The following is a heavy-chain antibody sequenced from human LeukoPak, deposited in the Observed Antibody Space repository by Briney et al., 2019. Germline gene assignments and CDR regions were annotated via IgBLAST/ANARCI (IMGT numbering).Heavy chain of an antibody. V-gene: IGHV4-59*01. J-gene: IGHJ4*02. D-gene: IGHD3-22*01. CDR1: GGSISGYF. CDR2: FYYSGNT. CDR3: ARSTYYFDSTGFYPFDF. Sequence: PSETLSLTCTVSGGSISGYFWSWIRQSPGKGLEWIGFFYYSGNTNYNPSLKSRVTMSAAPSKNQFSLKLTSVTAADTAMYYCARSTYYFDSTGFYPFDFWGQGTLVTVSS.